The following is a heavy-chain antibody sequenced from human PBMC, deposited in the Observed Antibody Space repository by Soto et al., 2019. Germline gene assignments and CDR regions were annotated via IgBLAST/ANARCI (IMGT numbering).Heavy chain of an antibody. V-gene: IGHV3-9*01. CDR3: AKDRRAMNWYFDL. CDR1: GLTFVDFA. CDR2: INWNSRSI. J-gene: IGHJ2*01. Sequence: EVQLVESGEGLGKPATSLDFSCAAPGLTFVDFALPWVRKAPGKGLEWVAGINWNSRSIDYADSVKGRFIISRDNAKKSIYLQLNNLRTEDTAFYYCAKDRRAMNWYFDLWGRGTLVVVSS.